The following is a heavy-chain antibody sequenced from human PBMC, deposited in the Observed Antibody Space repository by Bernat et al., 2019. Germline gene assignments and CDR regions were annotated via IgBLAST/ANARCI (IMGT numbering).Heavy chain of an antibody. Sequence: EVQLVESGGGLVQPGGSLRLSCAVSGLTFGSHWMHWVRQAPGEGLVWVSRINSDGTTVNYAESVEGRFTISRDNAKNTLFLQMYSLRAEDTAVYYCASNGITVVGNGGDYWGQGNLVTVSA. CDR1: GLTFGSHW. J-gene: IGHJ4*02. V-gene: IGHV3-74*01. CDR2: INSDGTTV. CDR3: ASNGITVVGNGGDY. D-gene: IGHD6-19*01.